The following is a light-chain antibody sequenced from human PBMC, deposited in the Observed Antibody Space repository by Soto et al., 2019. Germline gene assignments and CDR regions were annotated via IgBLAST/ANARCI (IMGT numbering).Light chain of an antibody. Sequence: QSPASLAVSLGERATINCKSSQSVLYSSNNKNYLAWYQQKPGQPPKLLIYWASTRESGVPDRFGGSGSGTDFTLTISSLQAEDVAVYYCQPYYSSPLTFGGGTKVDIK. CDR2: WAS. CDR1: QSVLYSSNNKNY. CDR3: QPYYSSPLT. V-gene: IGKV4-1*01. J-gene: IGKJ4*01.